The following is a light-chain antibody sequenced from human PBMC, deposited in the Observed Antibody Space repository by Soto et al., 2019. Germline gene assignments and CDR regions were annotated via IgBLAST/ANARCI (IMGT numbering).Light chain of an antibody. CDR3: SSYTNTGTLYV. CDR1: SRAIGFYNY. J-gene: IGLJ1*01. Sequence: SALTQPASVSGSPGQSITISCTGTSRAIGFYNYVSWYQQHPGKAPKLIIYEVAKRPSGVSSRFSGSKSGNTASLTISGLQAEDEADYHCSSYTNTGTLYVFGTGTKGDRP. CDR2: EVA. V-gene: IGLV2-14*01.